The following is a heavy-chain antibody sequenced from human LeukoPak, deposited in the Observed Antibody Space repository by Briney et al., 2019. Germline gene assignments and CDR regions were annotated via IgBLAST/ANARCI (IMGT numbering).Heavy chain of an antibody. Sequence: SQTLSLTCAVSGGSISSGGYSWSWIRQPPGKGLEWIGYIYYSGSTNYNPSLKSRITISVDTSKNQFSLKLSSVTAADTAVYYCATSNYYYYMDVWGKGTTVTVSS. CDR3: ATSNYYYYMDV. V-gene: IGHV4-30-4*07. D-gene: IGHD2-2*01. CDR2: IYYSGST. J-gene: IGHJ6*03. CDR1: GGSISSGGYS.